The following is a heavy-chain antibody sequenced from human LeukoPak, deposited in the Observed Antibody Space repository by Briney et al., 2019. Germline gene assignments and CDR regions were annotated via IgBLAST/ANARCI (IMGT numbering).Heavy chain of an antibody. Sequence: PSETLSLTCTVSGDYTRSFFWCWVRQPPGKGLEWIGFFYYTGSTNYNPSLKSRVSISVDTSTNQLSLNLTSVTAADTAVYYCARLPSAGYGYYEYWGWGELIIVSS. D-gene: IGHD4-17*01. CDR1: GDYTRSFF. J-gene: IGHJ4*02. CDR2: FYYTGST. CDR3: ARLPSAGYGYYEY. V-gene: IGHV4-59*01.